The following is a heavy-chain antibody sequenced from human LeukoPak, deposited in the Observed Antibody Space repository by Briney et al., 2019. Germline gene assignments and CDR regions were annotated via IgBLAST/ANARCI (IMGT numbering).Heavy chain of an antibody. V-gene: IGHV1-69*05. D-gene: IGHD3-3*01. Sequence: ASVKVSCEASGGTFSSYAISWVRQAPGQGLEWMGRIIPIFGTANYAQKFQGRVTITTDESTSTAYMELSSLRSEDTAVYYCARSPITIFGVARIYYFDYWGQGTLVTVSS. CDR2: IIPIFGTA. CDR1: GGTFSSYA. J-gene: IGHJ4*02. CDR3: ARSPITIFGVARIYYFDY.